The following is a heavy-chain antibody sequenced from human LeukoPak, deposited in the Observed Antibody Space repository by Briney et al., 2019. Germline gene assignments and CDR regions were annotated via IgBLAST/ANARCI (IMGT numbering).Heavy chain of an antibody. CDR3: ARQNYYDSSGYYYSGFDY. Sequence: PGGSLRLSCADSGFTFSSYWMSWVRQAPGKGLEWVANIKQDGSEKYYVDSVKGRFTISRDNAKNSLYLQMNSLRAEDTAVYYCARQNYYDSSGYYYSGFDYWGQGTLVTVSS. CDR1: GFTFSSYW. J-gene: IGHJ4*02. CDR2: IKQDGSEK. V-gene: IGHV3-7*01. D-gene: IGHD3-22*01.